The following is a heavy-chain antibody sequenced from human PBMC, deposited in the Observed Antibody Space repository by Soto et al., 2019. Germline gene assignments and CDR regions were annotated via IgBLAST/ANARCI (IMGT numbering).Heavy chain of an antibody. CDR3: ARGGYTGSSGNWFDP. V-gene: IGHV4-39*01. Sequence: SETLSLTCAVSGGSISGDTFYWGWIRQPPGKGLEWIGSIYYSGSTYYNPSLKSRVTISVDTSKNQFSLKLTSVTAADTAVYYCARGGYTGSSGNWFDPWGQGTPVTV. CDR1: GGSISGDTFY. CDR2: IYYSGST. D-gene: IGHD6-6*01. J-gene: IGHJ5*02.